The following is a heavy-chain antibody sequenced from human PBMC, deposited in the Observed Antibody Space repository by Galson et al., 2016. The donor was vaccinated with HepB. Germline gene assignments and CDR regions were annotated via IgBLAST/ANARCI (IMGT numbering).Heavy chain of an antibody. CDR1: GGTLGNYI. CDR2: VAAFFVAP. V-gene: IGHV1-69*13. J-gene: IGHJ1*01. D-gene: IGHD3-16*01. CDR3: ARGLFSLVGYFQY. Sequence: SVKVSCKASGGTLGNYIINWVRQAPGQGLEWVGGVAAFFVAPTYAHKFQDRVTITADESSSTVYMALRSLRSDDPAVYFCARGLFSLVGYFQYWGPGTLVTVSS.